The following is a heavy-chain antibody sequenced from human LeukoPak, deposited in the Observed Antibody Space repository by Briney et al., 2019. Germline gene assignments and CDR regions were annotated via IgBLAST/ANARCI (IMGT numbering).Heavy chain of an antibody. CDR3: ARDLDNYYDNSGSP. CDR2: ISYDGSNK. V-gene: IGHV3-30-3*01. D-gene: IGHD3-22*01. Sequence: GRSLRLSCAASGFTFSSYAMHWVRQAPGKGLEWVAVISYDGSNKYYADSVKGRFTISRDNSKNTLYLQMNSLRAEDTAVYYCARDLDNYYDNSGSPWGQGTLVTVSS. CDR1: GFTFSSYA. J-gene: IGHJ5*02.